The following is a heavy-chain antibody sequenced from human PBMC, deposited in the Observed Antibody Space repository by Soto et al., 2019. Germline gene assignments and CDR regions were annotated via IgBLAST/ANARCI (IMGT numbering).Heavy chain of an antibody. CDR2: TIPMFGTA. CDR1: GDTFSSYA. Sequence: QVQLVQSGAEVKKPGSSVKVSCKASGDTFSSYAINWVRQAPGQGLEWMGGTIPMFGTANYAQKFKGRVTITAGESTSTVYMELSSLRSEETAVYYCARVGPAHYYDSSGYYSPLDYWGQGTLVTVSS. J-gene: IGHJ4*02. D-gene: IGHD3-22*01. CDR3: ARVGPAHYYDSSGYYSPLDY. V-gene: IGHV1-69*01.